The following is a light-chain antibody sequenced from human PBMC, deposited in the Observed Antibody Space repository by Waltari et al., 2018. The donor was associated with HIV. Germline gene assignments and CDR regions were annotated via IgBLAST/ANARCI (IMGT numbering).Light chain of an antibody. J-gene: IGLJ3*02. CDR1: NSNIGSNT. CDR2: SNN. CDR3: AAWDDSLSWV. V-gene: IGLV1-44*01. Sequence: QSFLPQPPSASGTPAQGVSLSCSGSNSNIGSNTVTWYRQLPGTAPKLLIYSNNQRPSGVPDRFSGSKSGTSASLAISGLQSEDEADYYCAAWDDSLSWVFGRGTKLTVL.